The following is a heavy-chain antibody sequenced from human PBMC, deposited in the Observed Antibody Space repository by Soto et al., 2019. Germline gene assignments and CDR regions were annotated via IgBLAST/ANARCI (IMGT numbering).Heavy chain of an antibody. CDR2: ITASGEKL. CDR3: AKDISRGPTKNYDFWSGPDY. V-gene: IGHV3-23*01. D-gene: IGHD3-3*01. CDR1: GFSLSSYA. J-gene: IGHJ4*02. Sequence: GGSLRLSCAASGFSLSSYAMTWVRQAPGKGLEWVSGITASGEKLYYADSVKGRFTVSRDNSKYSLYLEMNSLRPEDTALYYCAKDISRGPTKNYDFWSGPDYWGQGTLVTISS.